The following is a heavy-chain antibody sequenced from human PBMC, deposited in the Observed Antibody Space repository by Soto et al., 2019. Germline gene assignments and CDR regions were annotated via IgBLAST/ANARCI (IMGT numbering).Heavy chain of an antibody. CDR2: IYPDDSDT. J-gene: IGHJ6*02. V-gene: IGHV5-51*01. D-gene: IGHD2-2*01. CDR1: GYTFTSYW. CDR3: ERQGSTGRMYFYGMAV. Sequence: PGESLKISCSGSGYTFTSYWIAWVRQRPGKGLEWLGIIYPDDSDTRYSPSFQGQVTISADKSINTAYLQWSSLKASDTAMYYCERQGSTGRMYFYGMAVWGQGNTVNVSS.